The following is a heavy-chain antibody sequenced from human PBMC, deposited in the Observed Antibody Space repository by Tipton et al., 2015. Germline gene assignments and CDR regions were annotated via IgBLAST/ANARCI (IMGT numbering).Heavy chain of an antibody. CDR1: GVSVSSGSYY. CDR2: TYYGGST. V-gene: IGHV4-61*01. CDR3: ARHLYYYYYGMDV. Sequence: TLSLTCTVSGVSVSSGSYYWSWIRQPPGKGLEWIGYTYYGGSTNNNPSLKSRVTISVDTTENQFSLKLSSVTAADTAVYYCARHLYYYYYGMDVWGQGTTVTVSS. J-gene: IGHJ6*02.